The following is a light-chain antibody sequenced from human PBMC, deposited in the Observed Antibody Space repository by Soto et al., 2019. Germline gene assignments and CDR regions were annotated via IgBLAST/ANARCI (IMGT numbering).Light chain of an antibody. Sequence: DLQMTQSPSTLSASVGDRVTITCRASQSISSRLAWYQQKPGKAPKALIYDASGLESGVPSRFSGSGSGTEFTLTISSLQPDDFATYYCQQYNNYLRTFGQGTKVEVK. V-gene: IGKV1-5*01. CDR1: QSISSR. CDR3: QQYNNYLRT. CDR2: DAS. J-gene: IGKJ1*01.